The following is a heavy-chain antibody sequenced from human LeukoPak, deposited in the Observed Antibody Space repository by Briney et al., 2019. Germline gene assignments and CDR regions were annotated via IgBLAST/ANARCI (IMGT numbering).Heavy chain of an antibody. CDR2: INPNSGGT. J-gene: IGHJ4*02. CDR3: ARTYTVIMPFDY. CDR1: GYTFTGYS. V-gene: IGHV1-2*02. D-gene: IGHD4-17*01. Sequence: VASVKVSCKASGYTFTGYSMHWVRQAPGQGLEWMGWINPNSGGTNYAQKFQGRVTMTRDTSISTAYMELSRLRPDDTAVYYCARTYTVIMPFDYWGQGTLVTVSS.